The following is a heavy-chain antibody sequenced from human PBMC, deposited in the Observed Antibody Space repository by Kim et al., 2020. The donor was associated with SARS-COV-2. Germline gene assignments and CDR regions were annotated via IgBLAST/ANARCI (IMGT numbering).Heavy chain of an antibody. D-gene: IGHD6-13*01. Sequence: ASVKVSCKASGGTFSSYAISWVRQAPGQGLEWMGGIIPIFGTANYAQKFQGRVTITADESTSTAYMELSSLRSEDTAVYYCARDNSSSWYWGYYYYYGMDVWGQGTTVTVSS. V-gene: IGHV1-69*13. CDR3: ARDNSSSWYWGYYYYYGMDV. CDR1: GGTFSSYA. J-gene: IGHJ6*02. CDR2: IIPIFGTA.